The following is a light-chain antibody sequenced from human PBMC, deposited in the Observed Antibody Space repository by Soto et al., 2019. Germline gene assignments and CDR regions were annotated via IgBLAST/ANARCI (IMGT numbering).Light chain of an antibody. CDR3: QHRSNWPT. V-gene: IGKV3-11*01. J-gene: IGKJ5*01. Sequence: EIVLTQSPATLSLSPGERATLSCRASQSVSSYLAWYQQKPGQAPRLLIYGASTRATGIPARFTGSGSGTEFILTITSLEPEDFAVYYCQHRSNWPTFGQGTRLEIK. CDR2: GAS. CDR1: QSVSSY.